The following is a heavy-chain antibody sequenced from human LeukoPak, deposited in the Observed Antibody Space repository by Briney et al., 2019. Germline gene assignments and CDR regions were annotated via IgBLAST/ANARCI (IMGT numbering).Heavy chain of an antibody. CDR3: ARDPSQGPPLYYFDY. CDR2: IWYDGSNK. J-gene: IGHJ4*02. CDR1: GFTFSHYS. V-gene: IGHV3-33*08. Sequence: PGGSLRLSCAATGFTFSHYSMNWVRQAPGKGLEWVAVIWYDGSNKYYADSVKGRFTISRDNSKNTLYLQMNSLRAEDTAVYYCARDPSQGPPLYYFDYWGQGTLVTVSS.